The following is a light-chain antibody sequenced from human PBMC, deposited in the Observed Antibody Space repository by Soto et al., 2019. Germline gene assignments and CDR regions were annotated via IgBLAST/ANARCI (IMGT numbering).Light chain of an antibody. Sequence: DIQMTQSPSTLSASVGDRVTITCRASQSISSWLAWYQQKPGKAPKLLIYDASSLESGVPSRFSSSGSGTEFTLTISSLQPDDFATYYCQQYNSYSVYTFGQGTKLEIK. V-gene: IGKV1-5*01. CDR2: DAS. CDR3: QQYNSYSVYT. J-gene: IGKJ2*01. CDR1: QSISSW.